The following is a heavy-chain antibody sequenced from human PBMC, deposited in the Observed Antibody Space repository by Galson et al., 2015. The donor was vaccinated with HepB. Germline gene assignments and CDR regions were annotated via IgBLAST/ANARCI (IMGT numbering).Heavy chain of an antibody. J-gene: IGHJ4*02. D-gene: IGHD2-21*02. Sequence: SLRLSCAASGFTFSRYGMHWVRQAPGKGLEWVAVISYDGSNKYYADSVKGRFTISRDNSKNTLYLQMNSLRAEDTAVYYCAKDRRDCGGDCSVFDYWGQGTLVTVSS. CDR1: GFTFSRYG. CDR3: AKDRRDCGGDCSVFDY. CDR2: ISYDGSNK. V-gene: IGHV3-30*18.